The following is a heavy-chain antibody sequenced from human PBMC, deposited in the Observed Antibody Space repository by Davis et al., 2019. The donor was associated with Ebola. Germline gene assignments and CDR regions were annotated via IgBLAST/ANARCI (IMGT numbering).Heavy chain of an antibody. CDR1: GYTFTSYG. Sequence: AASVKVSCKASGYTFTSYGLNWVRQAPGHGLEWMGWINTNTGNPTYAQGFTGRFAFSLDTSVNTAYLQIDNLKAEDAAVYYCAAAGHWSYETPLYWGQGTLVTVSS. CDR2: INTNTGNP. J-gene: IGHJ4*02. D-gene: IGHD3-10*01. CDR3: AAAGHWSYETPLY. V-gene: IGHV7-4-1*01.